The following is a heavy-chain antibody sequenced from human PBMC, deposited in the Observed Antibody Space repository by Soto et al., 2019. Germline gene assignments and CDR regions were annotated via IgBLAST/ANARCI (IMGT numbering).Heavy chain of an antibody. CDR1: GYTFINHG. V-gene: IGHV1-18*04. CDR2: VSGSNGNT. CDR3: ARDFSPLAYYFDP. Sequence: QVQLVQSEAEVKKPGASVKVSCEASGYTFINHGISWVRQAPGQGLEWMEWVSGSNGNTKYAQKFQGRVTMTTETSPSTAHMGLRNLRSDDTAVYFCARDFSPLAYYFDPWAQGTLVTVSS. J-gene: IGHJ4*02.